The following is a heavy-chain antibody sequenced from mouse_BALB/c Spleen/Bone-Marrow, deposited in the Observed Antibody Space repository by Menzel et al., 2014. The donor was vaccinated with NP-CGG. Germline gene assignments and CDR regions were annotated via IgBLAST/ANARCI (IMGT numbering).Heavy chain of an antibody. Sequence: EVKVVESGGGLVQPGGSLKLSCAASGFTFSSYTMSWVRQTPEKRLEWVAYISNGGDSTYYPDTVKGRFTISRDNAKNTLYLQMSSLKSEDTAMYYCARQIYFPYFDYWGQGTTLTVSS. J-gene: IGHJ2*01. D-gene: IGHD2-1*01. CDR2: ISNGGDST. CDR1: GFTFSSYT. V-gene: IGHV5-12-2*01. CDR3: ARQIYFPYFDY.